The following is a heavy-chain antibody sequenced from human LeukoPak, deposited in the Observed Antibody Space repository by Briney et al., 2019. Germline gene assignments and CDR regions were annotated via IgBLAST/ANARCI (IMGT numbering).Heavy chain of an antibody. Sequence: ASVKVSCKASGGTFSSYAISWVRQAPGQGLEWMGRIIPILGIANYAQKFQGRVTITADKSTSTAYMELSSLRSEDTAVYYCARVPDIVATIPYFDYWGQGTLVTVSS. J-gene: IGHJ4*02. CDR2: IIPILGIA. CDR1: GGTFSSYA. V-gene: IGHV1-69*04. CDR3: ARVPDIVATIPYFDY. D-gene: IGHD5-12*01.